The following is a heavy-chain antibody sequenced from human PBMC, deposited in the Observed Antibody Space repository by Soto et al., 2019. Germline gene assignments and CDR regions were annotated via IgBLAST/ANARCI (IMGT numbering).Heavy chain of an antibody. V-gene: IGHV1-46*01. CDR2: INPSGGST. CDR3: ARGYCTNGVCYHFDY. CDR1: GYTFTSYY. Sequence: GASVKVSCKASGYTFTSYYMHWVRQAPGQGLEWMGIINPSGGSTSYAQKFQGRVTMTRDTSTSTVYMELSSLRSEDTAVYYCARGYCTNGVCYHFDYWGQGTLVTVSS. D-gene: IGHD2-8*01. J-gene: IGHJ4*02.